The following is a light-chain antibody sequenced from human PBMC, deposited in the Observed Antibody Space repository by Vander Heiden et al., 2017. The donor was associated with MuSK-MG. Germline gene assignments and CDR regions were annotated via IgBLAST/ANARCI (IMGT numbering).Light chain of an antibody. Sequence: QSVLTQPPSVSVAPGQRVTISCTGSSSNIGAGYDVHWYQQPPGKAPKLLIYENSNRPSGVPDRFSGSKSGNSAFLAITGLQAEDEADYYCHSYDSSLRVVFGGGTKLTGL. CDR1: SSNIGAGYD. CDR3: HSYDSSLRVV. CDR2: ENS. V-gene: IGLV1-40*01. J-gene: IGLJ2*01.